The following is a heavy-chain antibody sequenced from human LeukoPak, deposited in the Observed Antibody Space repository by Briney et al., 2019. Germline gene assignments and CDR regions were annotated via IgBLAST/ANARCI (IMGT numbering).Heavy chain of an antibody. CDR2: INPNSGGT. CDR3: ARAYSSSGDYYYYMDV. J-gene: IGHJ6*03. D-gene: IGHD6-6*01. Sequence: GASVKVSCKASGYTFTGYYMHWVRQAPGQGLEWMGWINPNSGGTNYAQKLQGRVTMTTDTSTSTAYMELRSLRSDDTAVYYCARAYSSSGDYYYYMDVWGKGTTVTVSS. V-gene: IGHV1-2*02. CDR1: GYTFTGYY.